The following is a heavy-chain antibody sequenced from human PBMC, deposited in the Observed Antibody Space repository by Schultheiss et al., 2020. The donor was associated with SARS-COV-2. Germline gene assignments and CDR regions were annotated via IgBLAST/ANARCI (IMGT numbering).Heavy chain of an antibody. J-gene: IGHJ4*02. Sequence: SGPTLVKPTQTLTLTCTFSGFSLSTSGMCVSWIRQPPGKALEWLAHIFSNDEKSYSTSLKSRLTISKDTSKSQVVLTMTNMDPVDTATYYCARILWFGEAPLFDYWSQGTLVTVSS. CDR2: IFSNDEK. CDR1: GFSLSTSGMC. CDR3: ARILWFGEAPLFDY. D-gene: IGHD3-10*01. V-gene: IGHV2-26*01.